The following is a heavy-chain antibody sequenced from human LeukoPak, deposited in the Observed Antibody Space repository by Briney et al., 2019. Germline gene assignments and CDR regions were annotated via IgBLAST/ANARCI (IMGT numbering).Heavy chain of an antibody. CDR2: ISGSSGTI. J-gene: IGHJ6*03. CDR3: ARRSEFGALYYMDV. Sequence: GGSLRLSCAASGFTFSSYSMNWVRQAPGKGLEWVSYISGSSGTIYYADAVKGRFTIYRDNAKNSLYLQMNSLRAEDTAVYYCARRSEFGALYYMDVWGKGTTVTVSS. CDR1: GFTFSSYS. V-gene: IGHV3-48*01. D-gene: IGHD3-16*01.